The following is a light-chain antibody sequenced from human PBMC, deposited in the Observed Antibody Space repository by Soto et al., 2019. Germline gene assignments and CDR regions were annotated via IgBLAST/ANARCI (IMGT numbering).Light chain of an antibody. CDR2: DVS. J-gene: IGLJ2*01. V-gene: IGLV2-14*01. Sequence: QSALTQPASVSGSPGQSITISCTGTSSDVGGYNYVSWYQQHPGKAPKLMIYDVSNRPSGVSNRFSVSKSGNTASLTISGLQAEDEADYYCSSYTSSSTPVCGGGTKLTVL. CDR1: SSDVGGYNY. CDR3: SSYTSSSTPV.